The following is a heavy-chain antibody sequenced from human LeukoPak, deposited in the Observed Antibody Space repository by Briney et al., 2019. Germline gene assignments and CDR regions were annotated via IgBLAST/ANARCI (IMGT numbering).Heavy chain of an antibody. D-gene: IGHD3-16*01. CDR1: GGSFSGYY. Sequence: PSETLSLTCAVYGGSFSGYYWSWIRQPPGKGLEWIGEINHSGSTNYNPSLKSRVTISVDTSKNQFSLKLSSVTAADTAVYYCARTPPPGATAYGAVDYWGQGTLVTVSS. CDR3: ARTPPPGATAYGAVDY. V-gene: IGHV4-34*01. CDR2: INHSGST. J-gene: IGHJ4*02.